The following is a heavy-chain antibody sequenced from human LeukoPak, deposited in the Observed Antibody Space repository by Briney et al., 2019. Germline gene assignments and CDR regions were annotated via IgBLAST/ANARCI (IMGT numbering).Heavy chain of an antibody. D-gene: IGHD3-10*02. CDR1: GFPFSSYE. CDR3: AELGITMIGGV. V-gene: IGHV3-48*03. Sequence: PGGSLRLSCAASGFPFSSYEMNWVRQAPGKGLEWVSYISSSGSTIYYADSVKGRFTISRDNAKNSLYLQMNSLRAEDTAVYYCAELGITMIGGVWGEGTTVTISS. CDR2: ISSSGSTI. J-gene: IGHJ6*04.